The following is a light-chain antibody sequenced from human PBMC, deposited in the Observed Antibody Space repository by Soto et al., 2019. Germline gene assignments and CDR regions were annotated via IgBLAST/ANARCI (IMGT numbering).Light chain of an antibody. V-gene: IGKV1-5*01. CDR1: QSISTW. CDR3: QQYNSDSRYT. Sequence: DIQLTQSPSTLSASVGDRVTITCRASQSISTWLAWYQQKPGKAPNLLIYDASSLQSEFPSRFSGSGSGTEFTLTISILQPDDFATYYGQQYNSDSRYTFGQGTKREIK. CDR2: DAS. J-gene: IGKJ2*01.